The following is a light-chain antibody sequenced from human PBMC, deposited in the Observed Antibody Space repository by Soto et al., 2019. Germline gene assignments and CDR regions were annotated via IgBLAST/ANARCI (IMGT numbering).Light chain of an antibody. Sequence: LQVTHAPSSLFTAVRDRVTITFQATQDINIYLNWYQQKPGKAPSLLIYDASNLEAGVPSRFRGSGSGTDFTFTISRLQPEDIATYYCQQYVHRPRFGDGARPEIK. CDR1: QDINIY. V-gene: IGKV1-33*01. CDR2: DAS. CDR3: QQYVHRPR. J-gene: IGKJ5*01.